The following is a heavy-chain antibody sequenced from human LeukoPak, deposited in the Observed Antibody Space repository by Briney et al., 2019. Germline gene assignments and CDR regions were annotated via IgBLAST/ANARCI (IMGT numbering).Heavy chain of an antibody. CDR3: ARATGGAHFYGMAV. Sequence: ASLKVSCRASGYTFTGFYIHWVRQAPGQGLEWMGWISPNNGDTKYARKFQGRVAMTGDTSLSTAYLELSSLRSDDTAVYFCARATGGAHFYGMAVWGQGTTVSVS. CDR1: GYTFTGFY. D-gene: IGHD2-21*01. J-gene: IGHJ6*02. V-gene: IGHV1-2*02. CDR2: ISPNNGDT.